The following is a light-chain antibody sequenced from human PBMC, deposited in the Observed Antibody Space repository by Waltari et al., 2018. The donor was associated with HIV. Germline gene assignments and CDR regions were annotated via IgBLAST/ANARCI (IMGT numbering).Light chain of an antibody. CDR1: SSDIGGYTY. CDR2: EVS. V-gene: IGLV2-8*01. Sequence: QSALTQPPSASGSPGQSVTISCTGTSSDIGGYTYVSWYQQYPGKAPILMIYEVSRRPSGAPCRFSGSKSANAASLTVSGLQAEDEADYYCSSYGGSANLLFGGGTKLTVL. CDR3: SSYGGSANLL. J-gene: IGLJ2*01.